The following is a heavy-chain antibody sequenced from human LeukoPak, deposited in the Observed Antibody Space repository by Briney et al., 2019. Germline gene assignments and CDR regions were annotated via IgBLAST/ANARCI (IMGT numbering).Heavy chain of an antibody. V-gene: IGHV3-15*07. Sequence: GGSLRLSCAASGFTFNNAWMNWVRQAPGKGLEWVGRIKSKPDGGTTDYAAPVKGRFTISRDDSKNMLYLQMNSLTSEDTAVYYCTTYYYDSSGHPYLDYWGQGTLVPVSS. D-gene: IGHD3-22*01. CDR3: TTYYYDSSGHPYLDY. J-gene: IGHJ4*02. CDR2: IKSKPDGGTT. CDR1: GFTFNNAW.